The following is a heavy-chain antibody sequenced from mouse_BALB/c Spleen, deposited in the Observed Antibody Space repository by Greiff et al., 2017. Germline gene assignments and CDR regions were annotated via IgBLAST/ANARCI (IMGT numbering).Heavy chain of an antibody. CDR3: ARGYRYDYAMDY. Sequence: EVKLMESGAELVKPGASVKLSCTASGFNIKDTYMHWVKQRPEQGLEWIGRIDPANGNTKYDPKFQGKATITADTSSNTAYLQLSSLTSEDTAVYYCARGYRYDYAMDYWGQGTSVTVSS. V-gene: IGHV14-3*02. CDR2: IDPANGNT. CDR1: GFNIKDTY. D-gene: IGHD2-14*01. J-gene: IGHJ4*01.